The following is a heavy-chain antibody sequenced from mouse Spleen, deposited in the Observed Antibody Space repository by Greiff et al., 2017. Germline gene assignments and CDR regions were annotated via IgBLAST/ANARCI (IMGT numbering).Heavy chain of an antibody. V-gene: IGHV1-4*01. CDR1: GYTFTSYT. J-gene: IGHJ3*01. Sequence: QVQLKESGAELARPGASVKMSCKASGYTFTSYTMHWVKQRPGQGLEWIGYINPSSGYTKYNQKFKDKATLTADKSSSTAYMQLSSLTSEDSAVYYCARGPDGYWAYWGQGTLVTVSA. CDR2: INPSSGYT. D-gene: IGHD2-3*01. CDR3: ARGPDGYWAY.